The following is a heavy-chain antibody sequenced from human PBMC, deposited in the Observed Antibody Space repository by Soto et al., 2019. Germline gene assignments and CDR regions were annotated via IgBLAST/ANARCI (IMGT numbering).Heavy chain of an antibody. D-gene: IGHD4-4*01. CDR1: GLTFRSHW. J-gene: IGHJ4*02. Sequence: GGSLRLSCAASGLTFRSHWLSWVRQAPGKGLEWVANIKHDGSETYYVDSVKGRFTISRDNAKNSLYLQMHSLRAEDTAVYYCARDDYNWARDYWGQGTLVTVSS. CDR3: ARDDYNWARDY. V-gene: IGHV3-7*01. CDR2: IKHDGSET.